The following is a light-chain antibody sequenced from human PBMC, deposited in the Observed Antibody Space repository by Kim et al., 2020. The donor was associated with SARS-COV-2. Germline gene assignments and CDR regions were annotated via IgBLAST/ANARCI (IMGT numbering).Light chain of an antibody. J-gene: IGLJ2*01. CDR1: SGSIASNY. V-gene: IGLV6-57*03. Sequence: KPVTSSWIRSSGSIASNYVQWYQQRPGSAPTTVIYEDNQRPSGVPDRFSGSIDSSSNSASLTISGLKTEDEADYYCQSYDSSNEGVFGGGTQLTVL. CDR2: EDN. CDR3: QSYDSSNEGV.